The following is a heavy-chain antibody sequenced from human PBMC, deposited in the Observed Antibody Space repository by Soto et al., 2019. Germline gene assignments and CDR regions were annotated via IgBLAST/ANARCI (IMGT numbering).Heavy chain of an antibody. CDR2: ISSSGSTI. Sequence: GGSLRLSCAASGFTFSSYEMNWVRQAPGKGLEWVSYISSSGSTIYYADSVKGRFTISRDNAKNSLYLQMNSLRAEDTAVYYCGRVFRLFDWFDPWGQGTLVTVSS. CDR1: GFTFSSYE. D-gene: IGHD3-22*01. J-gene: IGHJ5*02. V-gene: IGHV3-48*03. CDR3: GRVFRLFDWFDP.